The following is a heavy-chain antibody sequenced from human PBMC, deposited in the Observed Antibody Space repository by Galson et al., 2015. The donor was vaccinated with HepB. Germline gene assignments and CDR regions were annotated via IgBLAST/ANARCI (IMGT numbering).Heavy chain of an antibody. Sequence: SVKVSCKASGYTFTSYHMHWVRQAPGKGLEWMGLINCGSGGTSYPQKFQGRVTMTRDTSTSTVYMELSSLRSEDTAMYYCARERSGTYYLDSWGQGTLVTVS. D-gene: IGHD1-26*01. V-gene: IGHV1-46*01. CDR1: GYTFTSYH. CDR3: ARERSGTYYLDS. J-gene: IGHJ4*02. CDR2: INCGSGGT.